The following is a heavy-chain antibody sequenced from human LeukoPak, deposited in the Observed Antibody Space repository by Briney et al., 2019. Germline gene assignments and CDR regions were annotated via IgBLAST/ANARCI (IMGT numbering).Heavy chain of an antibody. J-gene: IGHJ4*02. CDR2: IIPIFGTA. Sequence: SVKVSCKASGGIFSSYAISWVRQAPGQGLEWMGGIIPIFGTANYAQKFQGRVTITADESTSTAYMELSSLRSEDTAVYYCARASGGGIQLWLAAVYWGQGTLVTVSS. CDR3: ARASGGGIQLWLAAVY. D-gene: IGHD5-18*01. CDR1: GGIFSSYA. V-gene: IGHV1-69*13.